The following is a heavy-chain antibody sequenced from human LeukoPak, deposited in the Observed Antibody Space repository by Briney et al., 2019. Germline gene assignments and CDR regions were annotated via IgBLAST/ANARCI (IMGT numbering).Heavy chain of an antibody. V-gene: IGHV4-31*03. CDR1: GGSISSGGYY. CDR3: ARDSSVSGTYYSRYFDY. Sequence: SQTLSLTCTVSGGSISSGGYYWSWIRQHPGKGVEWIGYIYYSGSTFYNPSLRSRVAISVDTSKNQCSLKLSSVTAADTAVYYCARDSSVSGTYYSRYFDYWGQGTLVTVSS. CDR2: IYYSGST. D-gene: IGHD3-10*01. J-gene: IGHJ4*02.